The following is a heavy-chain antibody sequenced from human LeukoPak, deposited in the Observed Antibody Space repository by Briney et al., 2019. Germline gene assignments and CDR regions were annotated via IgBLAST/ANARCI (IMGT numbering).Heavy chain of an antibody. CDR3: ARPRGDSSGANWFDP. V-gene: IGHV4-39*01. CDR1: GGAISSSSYY. Sequence: PSETLSLTCTVSGGAISSSSYYWGWIRQPPGKGLEWIGSIYYSGSTYYNPSLMSRVTISVDTSKNQFSLKLSSVTAADTAVYYCARPRGDSSGANWFDPWGQGTLVTVSS. CDR2: IYYSGST. J-gene: IGHJ5*02. D-gene: IGHD6-19*01.